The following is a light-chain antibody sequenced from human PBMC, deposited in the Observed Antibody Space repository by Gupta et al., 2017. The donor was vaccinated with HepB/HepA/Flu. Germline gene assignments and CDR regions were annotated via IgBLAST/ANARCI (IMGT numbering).Light chain of an antibody. CDR3: QQANKFPYT. CDR1: EGVSGW. Sequence: TITCRASEGVSGWLAWYQQKPGKAPKLLISSAFTLQSGVPSRFSGTGSGTDFALTITNLQPDDYATYYCQQANKFPYTFGPGTTVDVK. CDR2: SAF. V-gene: IGKV1-12*02. J-gene: IGKJ3*01.